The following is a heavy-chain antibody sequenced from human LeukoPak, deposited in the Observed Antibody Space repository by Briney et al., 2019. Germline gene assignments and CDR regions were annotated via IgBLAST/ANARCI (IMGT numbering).Heavy chain of an antibody. CDR1: GFAFSSYS. Sequence: GGSLRLSCAASGFAFSSYSMNWVRQAPGKGLEWVPSISSSSSYIYYADSVKGRFTISRDNAKNSLYLQMNSLRAEDTAVYYCAREVATGIVPYWGQGTLVTVSS. CDR2: ISSSSSYI. V-gene: IGHV3-21*01. CDR3: AREVATGIVPY. J-gene: IGHJ4*02. D-gene: IGHD1-26*01.